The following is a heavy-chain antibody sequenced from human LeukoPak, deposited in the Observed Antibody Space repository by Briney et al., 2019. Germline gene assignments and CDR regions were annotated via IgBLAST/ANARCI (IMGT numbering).Heavy chain of an antibody. CDR3: AKVVDDSSGYYGFYFDY. J-gene: IGHJ4*02. CDR2: ISGSGGST. D-gene: IGHD3-22*01. Sequence: GESLRLSCAASGFTFSSYAMSWVRQAPGKGLEWVSAISGSGGSTYYADSVKGRFTISRDNSKNTLYLQMNSLRAEDTAVYYCAKVVDDSSGYYGFYFDYWGQGTLVTVSS. CDR1: GFTFSSYA. V-gene: IGHV3-23*01.